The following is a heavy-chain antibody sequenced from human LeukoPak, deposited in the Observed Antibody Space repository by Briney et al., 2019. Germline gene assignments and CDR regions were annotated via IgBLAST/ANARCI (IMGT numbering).Heavy chain of an antibody. CDR3: ARAVRDSSGYYEYYYYGMDV. D-gene: IGHD3-22*01. CDR2: IYSGGST. CDR1: GFTVSSNY. J-gene: IGHJ6*02. V-gene: IGHV3-66*02. Sequence: AGGSLRLSCAASGFTVSSNYMSWVRQAPGKGLEWVSVIYSGGSTYYADSVKGRFTISRDNSKNTLYLQMNSLRAEDTAVYYCARAVRDSSGYYEYYYYGMDVWGQGTTVTVSS.